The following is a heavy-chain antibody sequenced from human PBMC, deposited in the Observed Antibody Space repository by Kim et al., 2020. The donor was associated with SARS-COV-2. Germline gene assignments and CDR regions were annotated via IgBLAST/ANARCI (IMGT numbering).Heavy chain of an antibody. Sequence: SLKSRVTISVDTSKNQFSLKLSSVTAADTAVYYCARDGGGSGSYYNDFDYWGQGTLVTVSS. V-gene: IGHV4-34*01. CDR3: ARDGGGSGSYYNDFDY. D-gene: IGHD3-10*01. J-gene: IGHJ4*02.